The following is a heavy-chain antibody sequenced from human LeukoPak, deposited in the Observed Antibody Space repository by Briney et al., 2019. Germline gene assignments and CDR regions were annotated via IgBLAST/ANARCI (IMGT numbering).Heavy chain of an antibody. V-gene: IGHV4-4*07. Sequence: PSETLSLTCSVSGGSISTHYWSWIRQSAGKGLEWIGRIYISGGTDYNPSLKSRVTMSVDTSKNQFSLKLSPVTAADTAVYYCARGGQHLWPAYLDYWARESWSPSPQ. CDR3: ARGGQHLWPAYLDY. J-gene: IGHJ4*02. D-gene: IGHD5-18*01. CDR1: GGSISTHY. CDR2: IYISGGT.